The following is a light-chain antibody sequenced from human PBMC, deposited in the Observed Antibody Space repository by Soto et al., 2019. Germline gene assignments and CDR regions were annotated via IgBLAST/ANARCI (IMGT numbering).Light chain of an antibody. CDR3: AAWDDSLNGRGV. Sequence: HSVLTQPPSASGTPGQRDTISCSGSSSNIGSNTVNWYQQLPGTAPKLLIYSNNQRPSGVPDRFSGSRSGTSASLAISGLQSEDEGDYYCAAWDDSLNGRGVFGGGTKLTVL. V-gene: IGLV1-44*01. J-gene: IGLJ3*02. CDR2: SNN. CDR1: SSNIGSNT.